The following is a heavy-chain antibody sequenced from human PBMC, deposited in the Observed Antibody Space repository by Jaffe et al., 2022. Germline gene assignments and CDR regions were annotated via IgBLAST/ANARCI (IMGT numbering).Heavy chain of an antibody. CDR3: ASHYYDYIWGRSEWFDP. J-gene: IGHJ5*02. CDR1: GFTFSSYW. Sequence: EVQLVESGGGLVQPGGSLRLSCAASGFTFSSYWMSWVRQAPGKGLEWVANIKQDGSEKYYVDSVKGRFTISRDNAKNSLYLQMNSLRAEDTAVYYCASHYYDYIWGRSEWFDPWGQGTLVTVSS. D-gene: IGHD3-16*01. CDR2: IKQDGSEK. V-gene: IGHV3-7*01.